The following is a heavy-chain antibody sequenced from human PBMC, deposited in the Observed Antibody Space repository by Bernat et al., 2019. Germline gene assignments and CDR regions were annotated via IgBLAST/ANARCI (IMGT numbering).Heavy chain of an antibody. D-gene: IGHD3-10*01. J-gene: IGHJ4*02. CDR3: ARARESYGHYFDS. CDR2: IKRDGSEE. Sequence: EMQLVESGGGLVQPGGSLRLSCTASGFTFNDYWMTWVRQAPGKGLEWVANIKRDGSEEFYLDSVKGRFTISRDNAKNSLFLQMSGLRAEDTAVYYCARARESYGHYFDSWGQGTLVTASS. CDR1: GFTFNDYW. V-gene: IGHV3-7*01.